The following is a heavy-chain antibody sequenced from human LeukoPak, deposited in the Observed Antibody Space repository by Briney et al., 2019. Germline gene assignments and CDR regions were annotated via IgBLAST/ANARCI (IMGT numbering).Heavy chain of an antibody. Sequence: SETLSLTCTVSGGSISSSSYYWGWIRQPPGKGLEWIGSIYYSGSTYYNPSLKSRVTTSVDTSKNQFSLKLSSVTAADTAVYYCARERIAAAGEAFDIWGQGTMVTVSS. CDR2: IYYSGST. CDR3: ARERIAAAGEAFDI. D-gene: IGHD6-13*01. V-gene: IGHV4-39*07. J-gene: IGHJ3*02. CDR1: GGSISSSSYY.